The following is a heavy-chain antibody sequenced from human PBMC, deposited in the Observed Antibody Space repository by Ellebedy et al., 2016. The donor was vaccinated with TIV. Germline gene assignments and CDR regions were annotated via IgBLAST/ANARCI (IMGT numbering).Heavy chain of an antibody. CDR3: ARDTVGVGPAFDI. CDR1: GISLRSYA. J-gene: IGHJ3*02. Sequence: GESLKISCAASGISLRSYAMSWVRQAPGKGLEWVSTIGGTGGTTYYRESVKGRFTVSRDTSRNTLYLQISSLRAEDTGVYYCARDTVGVGPAFDIWGQGTMVAVSS. V-gene: IGHV3-23*01. D-gene: IGHD4-23*01. CDR2: IGGTGGTT.